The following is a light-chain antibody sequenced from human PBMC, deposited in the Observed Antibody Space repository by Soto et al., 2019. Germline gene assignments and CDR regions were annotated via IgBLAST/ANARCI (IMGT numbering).Light chain of an antibody. J-gene: IGKJ3*01. V-gene: IGKV1-33*01. CDR1: QDIRKY. CDR3: QHYDHLPPFT. Sequence: DIQMTQSPSSLSASVGDRVTITCQASQDIRKYVSWYQQKPGRAPKLLIYGASNLETGVPSRFSGSGYGSDFTFTISSLQPEDVATYYCQHYDHLPPFTFGPGSKVAVK. CDR2: GAS.